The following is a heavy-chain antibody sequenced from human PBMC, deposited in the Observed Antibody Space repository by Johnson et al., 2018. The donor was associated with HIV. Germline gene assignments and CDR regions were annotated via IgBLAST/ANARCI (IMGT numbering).Heavy chain of an antibody. CDR2: IYRGGST. Sequence: VQLVESGGGLVQPGGSLRLSCGVSGFIVSSNHMNWVRQAPGKGLEWVSIIYRGGSTYYTDSVKGRFSISRDNSKNTLYLQMNSLRAEDTAVYYCARELGSSWYGAFDIWGQGTMVTVSS. D-gene: IGHD6-13*01. CDR1: GFIVSSNH. J-gene: IGHJ3*02. V-gene: IGHV3-66*01. CDR3: ARELGSSWYGAFDI.